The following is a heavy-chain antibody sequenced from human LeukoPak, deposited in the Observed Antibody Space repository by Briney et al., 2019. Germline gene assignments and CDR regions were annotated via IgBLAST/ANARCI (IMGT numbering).Heavy chain of an antibody. CDR3: ARGVNGNSDY. CDR2: ISGSGDNT. Sequence: GGSLRLSCAAYGFAFPNYAMSWVRQAPGKGLEWVSAISGSGDNTYYADSVKGRFTISRDNAKSTLDLQLNSLTAEDTAVYYCARGVNGNSDYWGQGALVTVSS. CDR1: GFAFPNYA. J-gene: IGHJ4*02. V-gene: IGHV3-23*01. D-gene: IGHD2-8*01.